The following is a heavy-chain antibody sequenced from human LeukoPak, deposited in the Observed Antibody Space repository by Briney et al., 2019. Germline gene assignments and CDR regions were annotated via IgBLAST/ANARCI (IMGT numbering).Heavy chain of an antibody. Sequence: GESLKISCKGSGYSINNYWIGWVRQMPGKGLEWMGIIYPADSDIRYSPSFQGQVTISADKSISTAYLQWSSLKASDTAMYYCARQEYCNGGSCYTWFDPWGQGTLVIVSS. CDR2: IYPADSDI. D-gene: IGHD2-15*01. V-gene: IGHV5-51*01. J-gene: IGHJ5*02. CDR3: ARQEYCNGGSCYTWFDP. CDR1: GYSINNYW.